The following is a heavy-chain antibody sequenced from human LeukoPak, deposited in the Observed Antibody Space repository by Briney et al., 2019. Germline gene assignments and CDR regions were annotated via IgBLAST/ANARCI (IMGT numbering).Heavy chain of an antibody. CDR3: TRDKIAAAAPYYFDY. J-gene: IGHJ4*02. V-gene: IGHV3-49*03. Sequence: GGSLRLSCTASGFTFGDYAMSWFRQAPGKGLEWVGFIRSKAYGGTTEYAASVKGRFTISRDDSKSIAYLQMNSLKTEDTAVYYCTRDKIAAAAPYYFDYWGQGTLVTVSS. CDR2: IRSKAYGGTT. CDR1: GFTFGDYA. D-gene: IGHD6-13*01.